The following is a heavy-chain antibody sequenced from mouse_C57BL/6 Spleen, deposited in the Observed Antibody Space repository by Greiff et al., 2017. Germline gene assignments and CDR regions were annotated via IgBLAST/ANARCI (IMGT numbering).Heavy chain of an antibody. CDR2: IYPGSGST. J-gene: IGHJ3*01. Sequence: VQLQQPGAELVKPGASVKMSCKASGYTFTSYWITWVKQRPGQGLEWIGDIYPGSGSTNYNEKFKSKATLTVDTSSSTAYMQLSSLTSEDSAVSSCARRPGSSYEAWFAYWGQGTLVTVSA. CDR3: ARRPGSSYEAWFAY. V-gene: IGHV1-55*01. CDR1: GYTFTSYW. D-gene: IGHD1-1*01.